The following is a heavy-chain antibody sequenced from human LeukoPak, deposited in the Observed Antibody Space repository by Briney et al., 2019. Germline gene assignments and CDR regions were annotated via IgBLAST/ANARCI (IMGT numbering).Heavy chain of an antibody. D-gene: IGHD4-17*01. V-gene: IGHV4-59*01. CDR3: ARSTVKYAAFDI. Sequence: KASETLSLTCTVSGGSISNYYWSWIRQPPGKGLEWIGYIYYSGSTNYNPSLKSRVSISVDTSKNQFSLKLTSVTAADTAVYYCARSTVKYAAFDIWGQGTMVTVSS. CDR1: GGSISNYY. CDR2: IYYSGST. J-gene: IGHJ3*02.